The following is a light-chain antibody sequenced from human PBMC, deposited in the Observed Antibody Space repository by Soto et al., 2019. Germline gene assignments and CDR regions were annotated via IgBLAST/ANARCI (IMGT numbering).Light chain of an antibody. CDR1: QSVSNY. V-gene: IGKV3-11*01. CDR3: QHRGEWPRT. J-gene: IGKJ2*01. Sequence: EIVLTQSPATLSLSPGERATLSCRASQSVSNYLAWYQQKPGQAPRLLIYGASNRATGIPARFTGSGSGTDFTLTIRRLEPEDFAVYYCQHRGEWPRTFGQGTKLEIK. CDR2: GAS.